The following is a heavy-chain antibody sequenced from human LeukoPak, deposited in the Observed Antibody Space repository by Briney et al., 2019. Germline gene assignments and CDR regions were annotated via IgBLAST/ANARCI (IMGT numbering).Heavy chain of an antibody. CDR3: ANPIAATYC. V-gene: IGHV3-30*02. CDR2: IRYDGSNK. D-gene: IGHD2-15*01. Sequence: GGSLRLSCAASGFTFNSYGMHWVRQAPGKGLEWVAFIRYDGSNKYYADSVKGRFTISRDNSKNTLYLQMSSLSAEDTAVYYCANPIAATYCWGQGTLVTASS. J-gene: IGHJ4*02. CDR1: GFTFNSYG.